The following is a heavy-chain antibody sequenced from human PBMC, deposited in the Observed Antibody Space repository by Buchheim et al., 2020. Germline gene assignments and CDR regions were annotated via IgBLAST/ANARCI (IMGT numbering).Heavy chain of an antibody. CDR2: ISYDGSNK. CDR3: ARERGENSSSSLVHWFTYLDYYYYYGMDV. V-gene: IGHV3-30-3*01. D-gene: IGHD6-6*01. CDR1: GFTFSSYA. Sequence: QVQLVESGGGVVQPGRSLRLSCAASGFTFSSYAMHWVRQAPGKGLEWVAVISYDGSNKYYADSVKGRFTISRDNSKNTLYLQMNSLRAEDTAVYYCARERGENSSSSLVHWFTYLDYYYYYGMDVWGQGTT. J-gene: IGHJ6*02.